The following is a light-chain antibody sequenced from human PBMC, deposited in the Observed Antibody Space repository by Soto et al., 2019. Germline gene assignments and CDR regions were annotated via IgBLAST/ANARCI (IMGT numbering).Light chain of an antibody. V-gene: IGKV3-20*01. CDR1: QSVSSNY. J-gene: IGKJ1*01. Sequence: EIVLTLFPGTLSLSPGERATLSCRASQSVSSNYLAWYQQRPGQPPNLLIFGASNRAPGIPDRFSGSGSGTDFTLTISRLEPEDFAVYYCQQYGSSIKTFGQGTKVDIK. CDR3: QQYGSSIKT. CDR2: GAS.